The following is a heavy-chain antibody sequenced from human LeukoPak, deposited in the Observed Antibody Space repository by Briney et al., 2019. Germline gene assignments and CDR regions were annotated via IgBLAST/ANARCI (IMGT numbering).Heavy chain of an antibody. J-gene: IGHJ4*02. CDR1: GGSISSYY. CDR3: ARASGSGTVPFDY. D-gene: IGHD3-10*01. CDR2: IYYTGSP. V-gene: IGHV4-59*01. Sequence: ASETLSLTCTVSGGSISSYYWSWIRQPPGKGLEWIGYIYYTGSPNYNPSLESRVTISLDTPKNQFSLKVSSVTAADTAVYYCARASGSGTVPFDYWGQGTLVTVSS.